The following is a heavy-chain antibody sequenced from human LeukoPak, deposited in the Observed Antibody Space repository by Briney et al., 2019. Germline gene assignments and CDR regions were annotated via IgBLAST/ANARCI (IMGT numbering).Heavy chain of an antibody. D-gene: IGHD6-19*01. Sequence: ASVKVSCKASGYTFISYGINWVRQAPGQGLEWMGWISPHNGNTNYAQKLQGRVTMTTDTSTSTAYMEVRSLRSDDTAVYYCARAWIAVAGPGTSDHWGQGTLVMVSS. V-gene: IGHV1-18*01. CDR2: ISPHNGNT. J-gene: IGHJ4*02. CDR3: ARAWIAVAGPGTSDH. CDR1: GYTFISYG.